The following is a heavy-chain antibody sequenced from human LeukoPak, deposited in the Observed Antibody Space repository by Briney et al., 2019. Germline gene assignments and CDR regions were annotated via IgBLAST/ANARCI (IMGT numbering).Heavy chain of an antibody. J-gene: IGHJ4*02. CDR1: GFTFSSYG. Sequence: GGSLRLSCAASGFTFSSYGMHWVRQAPGKGLEWVAVTSYDGSNKYYADSVKGRFTISRDNSKNTLYLQMNSLRAEDTAVYYCAKDQRLYYYDSSGYDPFDYWGQGTLVTVSS. D-gene: IGHD3-22*01. V-gene: IGHV3-30*18. CDR2: TSYDGSNK. CDR3: AKDQRLYYYDSSGYDPFDY.